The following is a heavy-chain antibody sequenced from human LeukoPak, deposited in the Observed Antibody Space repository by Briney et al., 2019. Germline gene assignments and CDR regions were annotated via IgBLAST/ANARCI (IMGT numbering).Heavy chain of an antibody. V-gene: IGHV3-48*03. CDR1: GFTFSSYE. CDR2: ISSSGSTI. Sequence: PGGTLRLSCAASGFTFSSYEMKWGGHAPARGRVGGSYISSSGSTIYYADSVKGRFTISGDIAKNSLYLQMNSLRAEDTAVYYCARGISNYEMDYWGQGTLVTVSS. D-gene: IGHD4-11*01. CDR3: ARGISNYEMDY. J-gene: IGHJ4*02.